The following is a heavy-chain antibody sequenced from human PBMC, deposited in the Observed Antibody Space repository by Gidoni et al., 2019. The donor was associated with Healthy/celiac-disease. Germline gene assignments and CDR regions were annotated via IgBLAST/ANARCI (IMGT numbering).Heavy chain of an antibody. J-gene: IGHJ2*01. CDR1: GFTFASYA. V-gene: IGHV3-23*01. CDR3: AKFPRPPAAHWYFDL. CDR2: ISGSGGST. D-gene: IGHD2-2*01. Sequence: EVQLLESGGGLVQPGGSLRLSCPASGFTFASYAMRWVRPAPGKGLEWVSAISGSGGSTYYADSVKGRFTISRDNSKNTLYLQMNSLRAEDTAVYYCAKFPRPPAAHWYFDLWGRGTLVTVSS.